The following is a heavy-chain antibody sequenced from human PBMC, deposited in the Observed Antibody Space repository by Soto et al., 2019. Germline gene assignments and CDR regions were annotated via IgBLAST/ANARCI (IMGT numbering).Heavy chain of an antibody. V-gene: IGHV4-39*01. CDR1: GGSISSSGYY. Sequence: SETLSVTCTVSGGSISSSGYYWGWIRQPPGKGLEWIGSIYYSGSTSYNPSLKSRVTMSVDTSKNQLSLKLSSVTAADTAVYYCARLHCNSPNCVPLYPWGQGTLVTVSS. D-gene: IGHD2-2*01. CDR2: IYYSGST. CDR3: ARLHCNSPNCVPLYP. J-gene: IGHJ5*02.